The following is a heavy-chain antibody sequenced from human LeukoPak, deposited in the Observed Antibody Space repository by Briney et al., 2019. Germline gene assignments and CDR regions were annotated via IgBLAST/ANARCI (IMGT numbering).Heavy chain of an antibody. CDR3: ARMVRGVTTDY. V-gene: IGHV3-23*01. CDR1: GFTFTTYA. CDR2: ISGSGSHT. J-gene: IGHJ4*02. Sequence: PGGSLRLSCSASGFTFTTYAMTWVRQAPGKGLEWLSVISGSGSHTYYADSVGGWFTISRDNSKNTLYLQMNSLRVDDTAVYYCARMVRGVTTDYWGQGTLVTVSS. D-gene: IGHD3-10*01.